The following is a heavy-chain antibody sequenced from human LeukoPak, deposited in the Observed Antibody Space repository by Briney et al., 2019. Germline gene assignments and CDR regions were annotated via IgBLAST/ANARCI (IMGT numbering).Heavy chain of an antibody. D-gene: IGHD3-10*01. CDR2: IYYSGST. Sequence: SETLSLTCTVSGGSISSSGYYWGWIRQPPGKGLEWIGSIYYSGSTYYNPSLKSRVTISVDTSKNQFSLKLSSVTAADTAVYYCARLIPTFGGILGGVDYWGQGTLVTVSS. J-gene: IGHJ4*02. V-gene: IGHV4-39*01. CDR1: GGSISSSGYY. CDR3: ARLIPTFGGILGGVDY.